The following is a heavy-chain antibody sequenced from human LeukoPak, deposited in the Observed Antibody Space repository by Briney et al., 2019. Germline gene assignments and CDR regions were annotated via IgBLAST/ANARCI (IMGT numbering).Heavy chain of an antibody. CDR3: ARRDSSSWYFDY. CDR1: GYSFTNYW. CDR2: IYPGDSDI. J-gene: IGHJ4*02. D-gene: IGHD6-13*01. V-gene: IGHV5-51*01. Sequence: GESLKISCKGSGYSFTNYWIGWVRLMPGKGLEWMGIIYPGDSDIRYSPSSQGQVTISADKSISTAYLQWSSLKASDSAMYFCARRDSSSWYFDYWGQGTLVTVSS.